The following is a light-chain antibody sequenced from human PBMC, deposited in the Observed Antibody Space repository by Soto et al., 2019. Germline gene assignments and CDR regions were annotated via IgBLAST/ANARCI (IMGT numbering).Light chain of an antibody. CDR1: QSISSG. CDR3: QQYNSYPWT. CDR2: KAS. Sequence: DIQMTQSPSTLSASVGDRVTLTCRASQSISSGLAWFQQKPGKAPKLLIYKASSLESGVPSRFSGSGSGTDFTLTISSLQPDDFATYYCQQYNSYPWTLGQGTKVDIK. J-gene: IGKJ1*01. V-gene: IGKV1-5*03.